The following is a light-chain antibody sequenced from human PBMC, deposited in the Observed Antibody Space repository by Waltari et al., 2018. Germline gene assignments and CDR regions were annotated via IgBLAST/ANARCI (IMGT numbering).Light chain of an antibody. CDR3: QQRSHWPPLT. CDR2: DAS. CDR1: RSVDNY. Sequence: DIVLTQSPATLSLFPGERAPLPCRASRSVDNYLAWYQQKPGQAPRLLIYDASNRATGIPARFSGSGSGTDFTLTISSLEPEDFAVYYCQQRSHWPPLTFGGGTKVEIK. V-gene: IGKV3-11*01. J-gene: IGKJ4*01.